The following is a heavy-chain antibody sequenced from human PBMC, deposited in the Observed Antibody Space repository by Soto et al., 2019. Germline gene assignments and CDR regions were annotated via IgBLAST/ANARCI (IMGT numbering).Heavy chain of an antibody. CDR1: GGSFSGYD. CDR3: ARDQYWSYGNYYYYGMDV. V-gene: IGHV4-34*01. CDR2: INHSGST. D-gene: IGHD5-18*01. J-gene: IGHJ6*02. Sequence: SETLSLTCAVYGGSFSGYDWSWIRQPPGKGLEWIGEINHSGSTNYNPSLKSRVTISVDTSKNQFSLKLSSVTAADTAVYYCARDQYWSYGNYYYYGMDVWGQGTTVTVSS.